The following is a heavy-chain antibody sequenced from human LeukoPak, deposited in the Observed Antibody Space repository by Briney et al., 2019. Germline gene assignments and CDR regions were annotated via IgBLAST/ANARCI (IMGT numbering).Heavy chain of an antibody. Sequence: SETLSLTCAVYGGSFSGYYWSWIRQPPGKGLEWIGEINHSGSTNYNPSLKSRVTISVDTSKNQFSLKLSSVTAADTAVYYCAREYYYGSGSYYYYYYMDVWGKGTTVTVSS. D-gene: IGHD3-10*01. CDR2: INHSGST. J-gene: IGHJ6*03. CDR3: AREYYYGSGSYYYYYYMDV. V-gene: IGHV4-34*01. CDR1: GGSFSGYY.